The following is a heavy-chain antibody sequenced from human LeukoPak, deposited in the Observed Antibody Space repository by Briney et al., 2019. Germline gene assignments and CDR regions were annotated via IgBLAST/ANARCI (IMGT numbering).Heavy chain of an antibody. Sequence: GGSLRLSCAASGFTFSSYSMNWVRQAPGKGLEWVSAIGGSGDTTYYADSVRGRFTISRDNSKSTLYLQLNSLRVEDTALYYCAKIAVAGDPFDSWGQGTLVTVSS. V-gene: IGHV3-23*01. J-gene: IGHJ4*02. CDR1: GFTFSSYS. CDR3: AKIAVAGDPFDS. D-gene: IGHD6-19*01. CDR2: IGGSGDTT.